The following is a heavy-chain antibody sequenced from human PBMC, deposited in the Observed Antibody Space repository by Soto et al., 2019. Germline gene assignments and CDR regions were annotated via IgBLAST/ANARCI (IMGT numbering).Heavy chain of an antibody. D-gene: IGHD6-19*01. CDR3: ARVIYSSGWRDAFDI. Sequence: SVKVSCKASGGTFSSYAISWVRQAPGQGLEWMGGIIPIFGTANYAQKFQGRVTITADKSTSTAYMELSSLRSEDTAVYYCARVIYSSGWRDAFDIWGQGTMVTVSS. J-gene: IGHJ3*02. CDR1: GGTFSSYA. CDR2: IIPIFGTA. V-gene: IGHV1-69*06.